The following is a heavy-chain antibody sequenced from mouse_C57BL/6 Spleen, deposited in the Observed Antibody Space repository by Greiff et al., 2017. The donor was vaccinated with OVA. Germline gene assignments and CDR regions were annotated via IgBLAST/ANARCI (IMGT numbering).Heavy chain of an antibody. CDR2: IDPEDGDT. Sequence: EVHLVESGAELVKPGASVKLSCTASGFNIPDYYMHWVKQRTEKGLEWIGRIDPEDGDTKYDPKFQGKATITEDTSSNTAYLQRSSLTSEDTAIYYGAMEGDCDGNYYAMDYWGQGTSVTVSS. D-gene: IGHD2-4*01. CDR3: AMEGDCDGNYYAMDY. V-gene: IGHV14-2*01. J-gene: IGHJ4*01. CDR1: GFNIPDYY.